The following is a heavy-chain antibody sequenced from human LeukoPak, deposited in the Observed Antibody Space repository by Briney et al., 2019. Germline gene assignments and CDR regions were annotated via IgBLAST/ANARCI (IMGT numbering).Heavy chain of an antibody. Sequence: PSETLSLTCTVSGGSISSSSYYWSWIRQPPGKGLEWIGYIYYSGSTNYNPSLKSRVTISVDTSKNQFSLKLSSVTAADTAVYYCARDYYDSSGYRGWFDPWGQGTLVTVSS. CDR1: GGSISSSSYY. V-gene: IGHV4-61*01. CDR3: ARDYYDSSGYRGWFDP. CDR2: IYYSGST. D-gene: IGHD3-22*01. J-gene: IGHJ5*02.